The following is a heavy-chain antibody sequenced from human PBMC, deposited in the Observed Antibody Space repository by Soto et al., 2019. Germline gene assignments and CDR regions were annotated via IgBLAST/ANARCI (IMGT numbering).Heavy chain of an antibody. CDR1: GYSFTRYW. CDR3: ARLGIFGVVTSNGMDV. J-gene: IGHJ6*02. Sequence: GEALKISCKGSGYSFTRYWIGWVRQMPGKGLEWMGIIYPGDSDTRYSPSFQGQVTISADKSISTAYLQWSSLKASDTAMYYCARLGIFGVVTSNGMDVWGQGTTVTVSS. V-gene: IGHV5-51*01. CDR2: IYPGDSDT. D-gene: IGHD3-3*01.